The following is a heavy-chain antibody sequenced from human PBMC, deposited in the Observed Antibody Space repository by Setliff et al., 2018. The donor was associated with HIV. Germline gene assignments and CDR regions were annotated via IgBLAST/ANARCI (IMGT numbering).Heavy chain of an antibody. CDR1: GGSFSNHY. Sequence: SETLSLTCAVYGGSFSNHYWTWIRQPPGKGLEWIGEINPSESTHYNPSLKSRVTISVDTSKNQFSLILTSVTAADTAVYYCARGGDWTLDYWGRGSPVTVSS. V-gene: IGHV4-34*01. CDR2: INPSEST. J-gene: IGHJ4*02. CDR3: ARGGDWTLDY. D-gene: IGHD2-21*02.